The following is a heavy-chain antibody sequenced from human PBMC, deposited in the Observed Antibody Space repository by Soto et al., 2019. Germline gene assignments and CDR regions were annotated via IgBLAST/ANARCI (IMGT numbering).Heavy chain of an antibody. J-gene: IGHJ4*02. V-gene: IGHV3-23*01. CDR1: GFVFGSYP. D-gene: IGHD6-13*01. CDR2: ISATGDNT. Sequence: EVQLLESGGGLVQPGGSLRLSCTTSGFVFGSYPMAWVRQAPGKGLEWVSSISATGDNTYYADSVKGRCTISRDNSKQTVFLQMNGLGAEDTGIYYCAKRSGSWYFFDHRGQGTLVAVSS. CDR3: AKRSGSWYFFDH.